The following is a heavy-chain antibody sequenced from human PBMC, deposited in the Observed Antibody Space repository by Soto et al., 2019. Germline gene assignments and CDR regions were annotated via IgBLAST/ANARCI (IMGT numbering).Heavy chain of an antibody. Sequence: GGSLRLSCAASGFTFSSYAMSWVRQAPGKGLEWVSAISGSGGSTYYADSVKGRFTISRDNSKNTLYLQMNSLRAEDTAVYYCAKDRIKYYYGSGSYPNDAFDIWGQGTMVTVSS. J-gene: IGHJ3*02. V-gene: IGHV3-23*01. CDR1: GFTFSSYA. D-gene: IGHD3-10*01. CDR3: AKDRIKYYYGSGSYPNDAFDI. CDR2: ISGSGGST.